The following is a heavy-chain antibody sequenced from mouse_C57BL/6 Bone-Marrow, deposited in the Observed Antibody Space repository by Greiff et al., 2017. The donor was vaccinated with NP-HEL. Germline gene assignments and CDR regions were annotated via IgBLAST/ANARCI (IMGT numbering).Heavy chain of an antibody. CDR3: ARDQGLYGNYDYAMDY. J-gene: IGHJ4*01. D-gene: IGHD2-1*01. V-gene: IGHV5-4*01. CDR1: GFTFSSYA. Sequence: EVKLQESGGGLVKPGGSLKLSCAASGFTFSSYAMSWVRQTPEKRLEWVATISDGGSYTYYPDNVKGRFTISRDNAKNNLYLQMSHLKSEDTAMYYCARDQGLYGNYDYAMDYWGQGTSVTVSS. CDR2: ISDGGSYT.